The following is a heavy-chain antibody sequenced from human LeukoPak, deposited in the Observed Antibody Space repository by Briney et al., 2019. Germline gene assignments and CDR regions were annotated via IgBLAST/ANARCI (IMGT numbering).Heavy chain of an antibody. J-gene: IGHJ3*02. CDR1: GFTVSSNY. CDR2: ISSSASTI. V-gene: IGHV3-11*04. CDR3: ARGKLLI. D-gene: IGHD1-7*01. Sequence: PGGSLRLSCAASGFTVSSNYMSWVRQAPGKGLEWVSYISSSASTIYYADSVKGRFTISRDNAKNSLYLQMNSLRAEDTAVYYCARGKLLIWGQGTMVTVSS.